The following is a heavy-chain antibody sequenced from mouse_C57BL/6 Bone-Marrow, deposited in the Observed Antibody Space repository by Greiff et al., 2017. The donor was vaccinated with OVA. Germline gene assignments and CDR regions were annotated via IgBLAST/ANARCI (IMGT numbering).Heavy chain of an antibody. J-gene: IGHJ1*03. CDR2: IWTGGGT. Sequence: VKLVESGPGLVAPSQSLSITCTVSGFSLTSYAISWVRQPPGKGLEWLGVIWTGGGTNYNSALKSRLSISKDNSKSQVFLKMNSLQTDDTARYYCARIKYGNSYWYFDVWGTGTTVTVSS. V-gene: IGHV2-9-1*01. CDR3: ARIKYGNSYWYFDV. D-gene: IGHD2-10*02. CDR1: GFSLTSYA.